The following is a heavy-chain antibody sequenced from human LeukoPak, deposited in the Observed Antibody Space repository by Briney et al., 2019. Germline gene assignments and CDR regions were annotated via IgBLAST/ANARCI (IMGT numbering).Heavy chain of an antibody. CDR2: INAYNGNT. V-gene: IGHV1-18*01. CDR3: ARDLLDKKGFDY. Sequence: ASVKVSCKASGYTFTGHGISWVRQAPGQGLEWMGWINAYNGNTNYAQKFQGRVTMTTDTSTSTAYMELRSLRSDDTAVYYCARDLLDKKGFDYWGQGTLVTVSS. CDR1: GYTFTGHG. D-gene: IGHD2-2*03. J-gene: IGHJ4*02.